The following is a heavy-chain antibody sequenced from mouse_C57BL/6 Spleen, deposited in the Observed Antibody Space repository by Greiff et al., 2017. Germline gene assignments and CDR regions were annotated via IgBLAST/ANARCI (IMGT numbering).Heavy chain of an antibody. J-gene: IGHJ2*01. CDR1: GYTFTSYW. Sequence: QVQLQQPGAELVKPGASVKMSCKASGYTFTSYWITWVKQRPGQGLEWIGDIYPGSGSTNYNEKFKSKATLTVDTSSSTAYMQLSSLTSEVSAVYCFARGDITSRYFGYRGQSTTLAVSS. CDR2: IYPGSGST. V-gene: IGHV1-55*01. D-gene: IGHD1-1*01. CDR3: ARGDITSRYFGY.